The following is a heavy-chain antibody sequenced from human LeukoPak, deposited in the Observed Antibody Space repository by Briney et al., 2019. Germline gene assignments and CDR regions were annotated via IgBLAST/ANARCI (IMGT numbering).Heavy chain of an antibody. D-gene: IGHD5-12*01. CDR1: GDSIRKDNW. V-gene: IGHV4/OR15-8*02. CDR3: ANRYSGYIDY. CDR2: IYDSGKT. Sequence: SETLSLTCSVSGDSIRKDNWWTWVRRSPGKGLEWLGEIYDSGKTNYHPSLRSRIAISIDTAKRQFSLELTAVTAADTAVYYCANRYSGYIDYWGQGTLVTVSS. J-gene: IGHJ4*02.